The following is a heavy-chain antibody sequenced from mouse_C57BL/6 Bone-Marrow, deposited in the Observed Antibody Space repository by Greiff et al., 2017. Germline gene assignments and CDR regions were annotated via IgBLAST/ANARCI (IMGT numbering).Heavy chain of an antibody. CDR3: ARGRSATAQADY. J-gene: IGHJ2*01. Sequence: QVHVKQSGAELARPGASVKLSCKASGYTFTSYGISWVKQRTGQGLEWIGEIYPRSGNTYYNEKFKGKATLTADKSSSTAYMELRSLTSEDSAVYFCARGRSATAQADYWGQGTTLTVSS. D-gene: IGHD3-2*02. V-gene: IGHV1-81*01. CDR2: IYPRSGNT. CDR1: GYTFTSYG.